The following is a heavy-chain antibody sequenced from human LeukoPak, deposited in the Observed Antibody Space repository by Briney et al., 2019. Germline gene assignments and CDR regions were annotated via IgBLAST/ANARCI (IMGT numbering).Heavy chain of an antibody. Sequence: GASVKVSCKASGYTLTELSMHWVRQAPGKGLEWMGGFDPEDGETIYAQKFQGRVTMTEDTSTDTAYMELSSLRSEDTAVYYCATPRSSSWYQATYYFDYWGQGTLVTVSS. CDR1: GYTLTELS. CDR3: ATPRSSSWYQATYYFDY. V-gene: IGHV1-24*01. J-gene: IGHJ4*02. CDR2: FDPEDGET. D-gene: IGHD6-13*01.